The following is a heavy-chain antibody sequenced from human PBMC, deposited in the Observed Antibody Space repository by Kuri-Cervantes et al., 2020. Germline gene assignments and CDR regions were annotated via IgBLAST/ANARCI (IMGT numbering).Heavy chain of an antibody. V-gene: IGHV4-61*01. J-gene: IGHJ3*02. Sequence: GSLRLSCTVSGGSVSSGSYYWSWIRQPPGKGLEWIGYIYYSGSTNYNPSLKSRVTISVDTSKNQFSLKLSSVTAADTAVYYCARWRPPTVEWLLYFAFDIWGQGTMVTVSS. CDR3: ARWRPPTVEWLLYFAFDI. CDR2: IYYSGST. CDR1: GGSVSSGSYY. D-gene: IGHD3-3*01.